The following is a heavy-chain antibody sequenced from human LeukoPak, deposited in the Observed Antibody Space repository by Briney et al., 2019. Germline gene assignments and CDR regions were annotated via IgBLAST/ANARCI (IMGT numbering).Heavy chain of an antibody. D-gene: IGHD3-10*02. Sequence: PGGSLRLSCAASGFTFSSYAMNWVRQAPGKGLEWASAISGGGGSTYYADSVKGRFTISRDNSENTLYLQMNSLRVEDTAIYYCTRGMLRHPPDYWGQGMLVTVSS. J-gene: IGHJ4*02. CDR2: ISGGGGST. V-gene: IGHV3-23*01. CDR1: GFTFSSYA. CDR3: TRGMLRHPPDY.